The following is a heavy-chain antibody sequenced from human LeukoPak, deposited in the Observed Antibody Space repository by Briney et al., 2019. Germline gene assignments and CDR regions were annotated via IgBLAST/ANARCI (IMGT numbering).Heavy chain of an antibody. J-gene: IGHJ4*02. CDR1: GGTFSSYA. CDR3: ASYIVASYGSGLGGY. V-gene: IGHV1-69*05. Sequence: ASVKASCKASGGTFSSYAISWVRQAPGQGLEWMGGIIPIFGTANYAQKFQGRVTITTDESTSTAYMELSSLRSEDTAVYYCASYIVASYGSGLGGYWGQGTLVTVSS. CDR2: IIPIFGTA. D-gene: IGHD5-12*01.